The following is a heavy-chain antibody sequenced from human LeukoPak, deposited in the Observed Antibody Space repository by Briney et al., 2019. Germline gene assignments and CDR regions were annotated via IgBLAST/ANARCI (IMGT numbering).Heavy chain of an antibody. CDR1: GGSLNSSSYV. CDR3: ARYGGNSVFDY. V-gene: IGHV4-39*07. CDR2: IYYSGST. Sequence: PSETLSLTCTVSGGSLNSSSYVWGWLRQPPGKGLEWIGSIYYSGSTYYNPSLKSRVTIAVDTSKKQFSLKVSSVTAADTAVYYCARYGGNSVFDYWGQGTLVTVSS. D-gene: IGHD4-23*01. J-gene: IGHJ4*02.